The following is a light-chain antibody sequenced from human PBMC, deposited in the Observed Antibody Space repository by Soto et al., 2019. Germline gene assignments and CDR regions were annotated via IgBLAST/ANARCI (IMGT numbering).Light chain of an antibody. Sequence: QSVLTQPPSASGTPGQRVTSSCSGSSSNIGGRNYAYWYQPFPGTAPNLVIHSKNLRHSGVHERISGSKSGSSASLAISGLRSEDEAEYYCASWDESLRAVIFGGGTKLTVL. J-gene: IGLJ2*01. CDR3: ASWDESLRAVI. CDR1: SSNIGGRNY. V-gene: IGLV1-47*02. CDR2: SKN.